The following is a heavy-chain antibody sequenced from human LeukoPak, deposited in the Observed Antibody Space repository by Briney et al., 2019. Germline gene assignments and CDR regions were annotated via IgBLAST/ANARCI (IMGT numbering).Heavy chain of an antibody. D-gene: IGHD3-22*01. CDR3: ARDDPPTQYYYDSSGYP. CDR2: IIPIFGTA. J-gene: IGHJ5*02. V-gene: IGHV1-69*13. Sequence: SVKVSCKASGGTFSSYAISWVRQAPGQGLEWTGGIIPIFGTANYAQKFQGRVTITADESTSTAYMELSSLRSEDTAVYYCARDDPPTQYYYDSSGYPWGQGTLVTVSS. CDR1: GGTFSSYA.